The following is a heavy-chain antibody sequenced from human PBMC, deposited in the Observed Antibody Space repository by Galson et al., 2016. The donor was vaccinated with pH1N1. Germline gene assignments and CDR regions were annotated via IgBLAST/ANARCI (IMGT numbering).Heavy chain of an antibody. CDR1: GFTFNAYA. J-gene: IGHJ4*02. CDR2: ISWNSSII. D-gene: IGHD5-18*01. V-gene: IGHV3-9*01. Sequence: SLRLSCAASGFTFNAYAMHWVRQAPGKGLEWVSGISWNSSIIRYSDYVKVRFTISRDNAKNSLHLQMTSLRAEDTALYYCAKGDGYIYGACDYWGRVSLLTAAS. CDR3: AKGDGYIYGACDY.